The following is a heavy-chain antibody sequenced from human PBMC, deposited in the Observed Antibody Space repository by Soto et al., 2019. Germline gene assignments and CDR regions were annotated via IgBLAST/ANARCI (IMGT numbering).Heavy chain of an antibody. V-gene: IGHV1-18*01. Sequence: GASVKVSCKASGYTFTSYGISWVRQAPGQGLEWMGWISAYNGNTNYAQKLQGRVTMTTDTSTSTAYMELRSLRSDDTAVYYCARVPSTYYYDSSGYYYFDYWGQGTLVTVSS. CDR2: ISAYNGNT. D-gene: IGHD3-22*01. J-gene: IGHJ4*02. CDR3: ARVPSTYYYDSSGYYYFDY. CDR1: GYTFTSYG.